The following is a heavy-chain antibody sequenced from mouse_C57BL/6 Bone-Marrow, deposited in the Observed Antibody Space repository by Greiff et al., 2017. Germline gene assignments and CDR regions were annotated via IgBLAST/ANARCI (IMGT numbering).Heavy chain of an antibody. Sequence: QVHVKQSGAELVRPGASVTLSCKASGYTFTDYEMHWVKQTPVHGLEWIGAIDPETGGTAYNQKFKGKAILTADKSSSTAYMEFRSLTSEDSAVYYCTRGLITTVYYAMDYWGQGTSVTVSS. J-gene: IGHJ4*01. CDR2: IDPETGGT. CDR1: GYTFTDYE. D-gene: IGHD1-1*01. V-gene: IGHV1-15*01. CDR3: TRGLITTVYYAMDY.